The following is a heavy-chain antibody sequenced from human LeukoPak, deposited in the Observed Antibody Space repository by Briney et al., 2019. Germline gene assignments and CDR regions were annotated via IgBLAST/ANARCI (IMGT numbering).Heavy chain of an antibody. Sequence: GGSLRLSCAASGFTFSDYYMSWIRQAPGKVLEWVSYISSSGSTIYYADSVKGRFTISRDNAKNSLYLQMNSLRAEDTAVYYCARGQWFGELNPSGWFDPWGQGTLVTVSS. CDR1: GFTFSDYY. V-gene: IGHV3-11*01. J-gene: IGHJ5*02. CDR2: ISSSGSTI. D-gene: IGHD3-10*01. CDR3: ARGQWFGELNPSGWFDP.